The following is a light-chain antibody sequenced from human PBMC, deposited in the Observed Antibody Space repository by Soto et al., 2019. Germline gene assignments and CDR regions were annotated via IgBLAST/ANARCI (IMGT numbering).Light chain of an antibody. CDR3: QQYNSYSPT. CDR1: QTISSW. Sequence: DIQMTQSPSSLSASVGDRVTITCRASQTISSWLAWYQQKPGKAPKLLIYKASTLKSGVPSRFSGSGSGTEFTLTISGLQPGDSATYYCQQYNSYSPTFGQGTKVDIK. J-gene: IGKJ1*01. CDR2: KAS. V-gene: IGKV1-5*03.